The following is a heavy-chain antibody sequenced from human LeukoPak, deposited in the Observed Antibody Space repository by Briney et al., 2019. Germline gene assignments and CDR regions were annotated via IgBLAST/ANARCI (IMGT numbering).Heavy chain of an antibody. CDR3: ARGARAGYNLEPFDY. D-gene: IGHD5-24*01. V-gene: IGHV4-59*08. J-gene: IGHJ4*02. Sequence: DPSETLSLTCTVSGGSMSSYYWSWTRQPPGKGLEWIGYIYYSGSTKYNPSLKSRVTISVDTSKNQFSLKLSSVTAADTAVYYCARGARAGYNLEPFDYWGQGTLVTVSS. CDR2: IYYSGST. CDR1: GGSMSSYY.